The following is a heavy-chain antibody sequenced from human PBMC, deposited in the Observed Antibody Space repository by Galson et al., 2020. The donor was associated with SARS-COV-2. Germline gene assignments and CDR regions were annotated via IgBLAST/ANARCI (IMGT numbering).Heavy chain of an antibody. CDR2: IYTSGST. CDR1: GGSISSGSYY. CDR3: ARGVTYCGGDLRCTWYFDL. D-gene: IGHD2-21*02. J-gene: IGHJ2*01. V-gene: IGHV4-61*02. Sequence: SETLSLTCTVSGGSISSGSYYWSWIRQPAGKGLEWIGRIYTSGSTNYNPSLKSRVTISVDTSKNQFSLKLSSVTAADTAVYYCARGVTYCGGDLRCTWYFDLWGRGTLVTVSS.